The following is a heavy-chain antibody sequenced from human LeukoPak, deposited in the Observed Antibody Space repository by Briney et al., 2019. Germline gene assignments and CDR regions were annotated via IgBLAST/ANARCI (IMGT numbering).Heavy chain of an antibody. V-gene: IGHV3-23*01. Sequence: GGSLRLSCTTSGFTFNYYAMSWVRQAPGKGLEWVSGVSGNGATTDYADSVKGRFTISRDNSKNTLYLQMNNLRAEDTAIYFCATGAYCDHWGQGTLVTVSS. CDR1: GFTFNYYA. CDR3: ATGAYCDH. J-gene: IGHJ4*02. CDR2: VSGNGATT.